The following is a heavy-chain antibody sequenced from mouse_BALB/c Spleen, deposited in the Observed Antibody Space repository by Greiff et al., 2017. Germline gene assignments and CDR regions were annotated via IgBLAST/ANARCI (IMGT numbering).Heavy chain of an antibody. J-gene: IGHJ4*01. CDR3: ARQRDYPYYYAMDY. CDR2: ISSGGGST. Sequence: EVKLMESGGGLVKPGGSLKLSCAASGFAFSSYDMSWVRQTPEKRLEWVAYISSGGGSTYYPDTVKGRFTISRDNAKNTLYLQMSSLKSEDTAMYYCARQRDYPYYYAMDYWGQGTSVTVSA. V-gene: IGHV5-12-1*01. CDR1: GFAFSSYD. D-gene: IGHD2-4*01.